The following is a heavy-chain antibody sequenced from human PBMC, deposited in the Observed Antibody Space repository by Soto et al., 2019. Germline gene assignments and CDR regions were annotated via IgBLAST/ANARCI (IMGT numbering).Heavy chain of an antibody. V-gene: IGHV1-3*01. CDR3: ARPTREYSSSFPFDY. J-gene: IGHJ4*02. CDR1: GYTFTSYA. D-gene: IGHD6-6*01. Sequence: ASVKVSCKASGYTFTSYAMHWVRQAPGQRLEWMGWINAGNGNTKYSQKFQGRVTITRDTSASTAYMELSSLRSEDTAVYYCARPTREYSSSFPFDYWGQGTLVTVSS. CDR2: INAGNGNT.